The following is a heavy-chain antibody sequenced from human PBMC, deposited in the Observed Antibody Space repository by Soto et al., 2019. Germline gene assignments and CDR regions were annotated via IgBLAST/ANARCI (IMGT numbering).Heavy chain of an antibody. D-gene: IGHD4-4*01. Sequence: SETPSLTCAVSGGSISSSNWWSWVRQPPGKGLEWIGEIYHSGSTNYNPSLKSRVTISVDKSKNQFSLKLSSVTAADTAVYYCARDGGDYSSPFYYYYGMDVWGQGTTVT. CDR1: GGSISSSNW. CDR2: IYHSGST. V-gene: IGHV4-4*02. J-gene: IGHJ6*02. CDR3: ARDGGDYSSPFYYYYGMDV.